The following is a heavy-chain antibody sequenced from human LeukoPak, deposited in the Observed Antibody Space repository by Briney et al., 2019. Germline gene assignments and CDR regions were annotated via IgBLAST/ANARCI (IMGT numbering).Heavy chain of an antibody. CDR3: ARASLDMVRGVSNYYYYYMDV. V-gene: IGHV3-7*01. CDR1: GFTFSSYW. J-gene: IGHJ6*03. Sequence: PGGSLRLSCAASGFTFSSYWMSWVRQAPGKGLEWVANIKQDGSEKYYVDSVKGRFTISRDNSKNTLYLQMNSLRAEDTAVYYCARASLDMVRGVSNYYYYYMDVWGKGTTVTISS. D-gene: IGHD3-10*01. CDR2: IKQDGSEK.